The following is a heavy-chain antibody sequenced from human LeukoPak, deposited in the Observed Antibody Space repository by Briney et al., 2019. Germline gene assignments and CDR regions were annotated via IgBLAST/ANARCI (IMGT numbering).Heavy chain of an antibody. Sequence: AGGSLRLSCAASGFTFSGYWMSWVRQAPGKGLEWVANIKEDGNEKHYVDSVKGRFTISRDNAKNSLYLQMNSLRAEDTAVYYCARAPGIAAAGTVGYFDYWGQGTLVTVSS. CDR2: IKEDGNEK. V-gene: IGHV3-7*01. J-gene: IGHJ4*02. D-gene: IGHD6-13*01. CDR3: ARAPGIAAAGTVGYFDY. CDR1: GFTFSGYW.